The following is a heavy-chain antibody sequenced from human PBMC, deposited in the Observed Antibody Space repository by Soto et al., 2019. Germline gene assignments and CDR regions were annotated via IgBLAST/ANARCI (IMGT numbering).Heavy chain of an antibody. CDR3: ARGGCSSTSCPYYFDY. CDR2: IYYSGST. CDR1: GGSISSYY. J-gene: IGHJ4*02. V-gene: IGHV4-59*01. Sequence: PSETLSLTCTVSGGSISSYYWSWIRQPPGKGLEWIGYIYYSGSTNYNPSLKSRVTISVDTSKNQFSLKLSSVTAADTAVYYCARGGCSSTSCPYYFDYWGQGTLVTVSS. D-gene: IGHD2-2*01.